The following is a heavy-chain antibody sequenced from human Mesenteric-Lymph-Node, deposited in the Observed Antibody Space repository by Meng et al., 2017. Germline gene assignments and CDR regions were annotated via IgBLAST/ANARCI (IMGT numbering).Heavy chain of an antibody. D-gene: IGHD2/OR15-2a*01. CDR3: ARDDYSHNNEYYPLDY. V-gene: IGHV6-1*02. CDR1: GDSVSTNSAA. J-gene: IGHJ4*02. CDR2: TNYRSKWYF. Sequence: QVQLQQSGPGLVQPSQTLSLTCAISGDSVSTNSAAWIWIRQSPSRRLEWLGRTNYRSKWYFDYAVSVKSRLTINPDTLKNQFALHLSSVTPEDTAVYFCARDDYSHNNEYYPLDYWGQGTLVTVSS.